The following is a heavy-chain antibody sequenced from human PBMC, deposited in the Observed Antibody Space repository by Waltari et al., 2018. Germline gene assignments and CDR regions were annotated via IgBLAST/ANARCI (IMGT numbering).Heavy chain of an antibody. J-gene: IGHJ4*02. V-gene: IGHV3-21*01. D-gene: IGHD5-18*01. CDR1: GFTLTTFT. Sequence: EILLVESGGTLVKPGGSLRLSCAASGFTLTTFTLTWVRQAPGKGLEWVSSISSYIHYIDYTESVKGRFSISRDNSKKKLYLQMNSLRPEDSGIYYCARDLAESRYKNFFDYWGQGTLVTVSS. CDR3: ARDLAESRYKNFFDY. CDR2: ISSYIHYI.